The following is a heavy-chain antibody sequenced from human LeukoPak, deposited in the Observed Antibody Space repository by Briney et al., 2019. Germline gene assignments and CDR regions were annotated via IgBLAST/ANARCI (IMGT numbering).Heavy chain of an antibody. D-gene: IGHD3-22*01. J-gene: IGHJ3*02. CDR2: IYTSGST. V-gene: IGHV4-4*07. CDR1: GGSISSYY. CDR3: ARDAYYYDSSGYYLRNAFDI. Sequence: KPSETLSLTCTVSGGSISSYYWSWIRQPAGKGLEWIGRIYTSGSTNYNPSLKSRVTMSVDTSKNQFSLKLSSVTAADTAVYYCARDAYYYDSSGYYLRNAFDIWGQGTMVTVSS.